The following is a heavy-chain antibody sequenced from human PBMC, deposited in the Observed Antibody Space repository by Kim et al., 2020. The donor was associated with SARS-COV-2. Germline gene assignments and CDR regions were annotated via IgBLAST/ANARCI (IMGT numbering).Heavy chain of an antibody. J-gene: IGHJ6*02. Sequence: SQTLSLTCAISGDSVSSNSAAWNWIRQSPSRGLEWLGRTYYRSKWYNDYAVSVKSRITINPDTSKNQFSLQLNSVTPEDTAVYYCARVGVREQQLVATIRYGMDVCGQGTTVTVSS. CDR1: GDSVSSNSAA. V-gene: IGHV6-1*01. CDR2: TYYRSKWYN. CDR3: ARVGVREQQLVATIRYGMDV. D-gene: IGHD6-13*01.